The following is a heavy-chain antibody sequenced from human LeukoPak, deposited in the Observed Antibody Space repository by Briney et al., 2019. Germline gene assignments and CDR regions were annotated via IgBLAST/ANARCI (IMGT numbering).Heavy chain of an antibody. V-gene: IGHV4-34*01. D-gene: IGHD3-10*01. CDR3: ARSRITMALGVLYYYCGMEV. CDR1: GLSLSGYY. J-gene: IGHJ6*04. Sequence: SETLSLTCAVYGLSLSGYYWSGLRQPPGKGLEGVGEINHGGSATYNPSHKSRVTISVDTAKNHFSLNLSSVTAADRAVYYCARSRITMALGVLYYYCGMEVWGEGTPVTASS. CDR2: INHGGSA.